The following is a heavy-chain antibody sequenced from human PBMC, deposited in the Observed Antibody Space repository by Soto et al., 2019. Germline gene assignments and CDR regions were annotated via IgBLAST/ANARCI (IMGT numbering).Heavy chain of an antibody. CDR1: GYTFTGYW. J-gene: IGHJ4*02. D-gene: IGHD2-8*01. V-gene: IGHV5-51*01. Sequence: PAESLKLSCHIFGYTFTGYWIAWVRQMPGKGLEWIGVIFPADSEIRHSPSFRGHVTISADKSISTAYLQWSSLEASDTAMYYCARPLYPGYCTDGVCYSYDYWGQGTPVTVSS. CDR2: IFPADSEI. CDR3: ARPLYPGYCTDGVCYSYDY.